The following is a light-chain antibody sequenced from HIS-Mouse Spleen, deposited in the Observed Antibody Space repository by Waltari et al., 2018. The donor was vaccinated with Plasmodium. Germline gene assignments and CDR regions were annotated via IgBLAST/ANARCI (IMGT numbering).Light chain of an antibody. CDR1: QGISSY. CDR2: AAS. J-gene: IGKJ4*01. CDR3: QQYNSLLT. V-gene: IGKV1-8*01. Sequence: AIRMTQSPSSFSASTGDRVTITCRASQGISSYLAWYQQKPGKAPKLLIYAASTLQSGVPSRFSGSGSGTDFTLTISCLQSEDFATYYCQQYNSLLTFGGGTKVEIK.